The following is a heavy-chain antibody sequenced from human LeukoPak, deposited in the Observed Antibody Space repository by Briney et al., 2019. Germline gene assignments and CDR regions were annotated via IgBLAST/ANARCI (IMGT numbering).Heavy chain of an antibody. V-gene: IGHV4-61*02. CDR2: IYTSGST. CDR3: ARDRDGSIYFDY. CDR1: GGSISSGGYS. Sequence: SQTLSLTCAVSGGSISSGGYSWSWIRQPPGKGLEWLGRIYTSGSTNYNPSLKSRVTISIATSKNQFSLKLTSVTASDTAVYYCARDRDGSIYFDYWGQGALVTVSS. J-gene: IGHJ4*02. D-gene: IGHD4-23*01.